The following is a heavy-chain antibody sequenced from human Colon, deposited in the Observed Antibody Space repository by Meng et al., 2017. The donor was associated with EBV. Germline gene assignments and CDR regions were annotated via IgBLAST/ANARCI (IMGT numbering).Heavy chain of an antibody. J-gene: IGHJ5*01. Sequence: VPLHQGGAGLLKPSEALSLTCAVLGGSFSGNFWTWIRQSPGEGLEWIGEIHHSGSTKYNPSLKNRVSISLDTSKKQFSLQLTSVTAADTAVYFCARDPAQEDFDTSGYMYDSWGPGTLVTVSS. CDR3: ARDPAQEDFDTSGYMYDS. D-gene: IGHD3-22*01. CDR1: GGSFSGNF. V-gene: IGHV4-34*01. CDR2: IHHSGST.